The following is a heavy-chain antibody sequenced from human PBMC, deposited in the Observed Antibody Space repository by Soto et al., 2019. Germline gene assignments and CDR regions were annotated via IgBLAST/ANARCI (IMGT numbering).Heavy chain of an antibody. D-gene: IGHD6-19*01. CDR3: ARGWYIQDYYYMDV. V-gene: IGHV1-69*02. CDR1: GGTFSSYT. J-gene: IGHJ6*03. Sequence: QVQLVQSGAEVKKPGSSVKVSCKASGGTFSSYTISWLRQAPGQGLEWMGRIIPILGIANYAQKFQGRVTITADKSTSTAYMELSSLRSEDTAVYYCARGWYIQDYYYMDVWGKGTTVTVSS. CDR2: IIPILGIA.